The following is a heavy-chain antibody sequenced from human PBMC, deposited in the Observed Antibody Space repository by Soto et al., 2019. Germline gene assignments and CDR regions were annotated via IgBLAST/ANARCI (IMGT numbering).Heavy chain of an antibody. V-gene: IGHV1-69*13. CDR1: GGTFSSYA. D-gene: IGHD6-19*01. Sequence: WASVKVSCKASGGTFSSYAISWVRQAPGQGLEWMGGIIPIFGTANYAQKFQGRVTITADESTSTAYMELSSLRSEDTAVYYCATPPFKYSSGWYEETWFDPWGQGTLVTVSS. CDR2: IIPIFGTA. CDR3: ATPPFKYSSGWYEETWFDP. J-gene: IGHJ5*02.